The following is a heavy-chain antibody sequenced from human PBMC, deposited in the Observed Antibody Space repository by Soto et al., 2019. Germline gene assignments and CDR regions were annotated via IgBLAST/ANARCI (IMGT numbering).Heavy chain of an antibody. CDR2: MYPWTSDT. D-gene: IGHD1-7*01. V-gene: IGHV5-51*01. Sequence: GESLKISCQGSVYTFSNFWIGWVRQMPGEGLEWMGLMYPWTSDTRYSPSFQGHVTISVDTSTSTGYLQWSSLKASDTAMYYCVTTRDGTTYFAYWGQGTLVTVSS. CDR1: VYTFSNFW. CDR3: VTTRDGTTYFAY. J-gene: IGHJ4*02.